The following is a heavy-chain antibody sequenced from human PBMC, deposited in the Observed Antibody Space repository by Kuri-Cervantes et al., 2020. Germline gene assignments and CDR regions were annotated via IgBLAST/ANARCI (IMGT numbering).Heavy chain of an antibody. D-gene: IGHD3-10*01. Sequence: GESLKISCAVSGFPVSSDYMTWVRQAPGKGLQLVSLLYNAGTTIYADSVKGRFNISRDDSKNTLYLHMNSLRVEDTAIYYCAKYPTGIYAFTIWGQGTLVTVSS. V-gene: IGHV3-53*01. CDR3: AKYPTGIYAFTI. CDR2: LYNAGTT. J-gene: IGHJ3*02. CDR1: GFPVSSDY.